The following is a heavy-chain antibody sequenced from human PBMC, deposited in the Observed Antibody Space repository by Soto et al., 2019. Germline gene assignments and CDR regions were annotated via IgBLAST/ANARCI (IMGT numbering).Heavy chain of an antibody. Sequence: SETLSLTCTVSGGSISSYYWSWIRQPPGKGLEWIGYVYYTGSTDYNPSLKNRVTISVDTSRNQFSLKLSSVTAADTAVYYCARQNRGLAADYYYYYGMDVWGQGTTVTVSS. J-gene: IGHJ6*02. CDR1: GGSISSYY. CDR3: ARQNRGLAADYYYYYGMDV. D-gene: IGHD6-13*01. CDR2: VYYTGST. V-gene: IGHV4-59*08.